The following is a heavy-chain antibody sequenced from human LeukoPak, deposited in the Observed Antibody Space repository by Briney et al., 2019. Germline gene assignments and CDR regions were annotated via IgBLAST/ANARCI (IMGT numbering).Heavy chain of an antibody. CDR2: IYYSGST. CDR1: GGSISSYY. CDR3: ATYYGDYWYFDL. J-gene: IGHJ2*01. V-gene: IGHV4-59*01. D-gene: IGHD4-17*01. Sequence: SETLSLICTVSGGSISSYYWSWIRQPPGKGLEWIGYIYYSGSTNYNPSLKSRVTISVDTSKNQFSLKLSPVTAADTAVYYCATYYGDYWYFDLWGRGTLVTVSS.